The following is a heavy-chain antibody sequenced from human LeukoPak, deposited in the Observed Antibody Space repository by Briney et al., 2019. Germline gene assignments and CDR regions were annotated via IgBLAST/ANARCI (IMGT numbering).Heavy chain of an antibody. Sequence: SVKVSCKASGGTFSSYAISWVQQAPGQGLEWMGGIIPIFGTANYAQKFQGRVTITADKSTSTAYMELSSLRSEDTAVYYCARVPYYGDYVWFDPWGQGTLVTVSS. D-gene: IGHD4-17*01. CDR2: IIPIFGTA. CDR1: GGTFSSYA. J-gene: IGHJ5*02. CDR3: ARVPYYGDYVWFDP. V-gene: IGHV1-69*06.